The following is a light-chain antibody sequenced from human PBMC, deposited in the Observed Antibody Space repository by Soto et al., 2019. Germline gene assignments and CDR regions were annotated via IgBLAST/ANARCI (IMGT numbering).Light chain of an antibody. Sequence: QSALTQPASVSGSPGQSITIYCTGTSSDVGGYNYVSWYQQHPGKAPKLMIYEVSNRPSGVSNRFSGSKSVNTASLTISGLQAEDEADYYCSSYASSSTLYVFGTGTKLTVL. CDR3: SSYASSSTLYV. CDR1: SSDVGGYNY. V-gene: IGLV2-14*01. CDR2: EVS. J-gene: IGLJ1*01.